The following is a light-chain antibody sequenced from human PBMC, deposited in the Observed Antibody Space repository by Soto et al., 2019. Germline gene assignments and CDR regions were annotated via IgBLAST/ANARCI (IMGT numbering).Light chain of an antibody. Sequence: QSVLTQPASVSGSPGQSITISCTVTSSDVGGYNYVSWYQQHPGKAPQLIIYEVSNRPSGVSNRFSGSKSGNTASLTISGLQPEDEADYYCSSYISSTTLSYVFGTGTKV. CDR2: EVS. CDR1: SSDVGGYNY. CDR3: SSYISSTTLSYV. V-gene: IGLV2-14*01. J-gene: IGLJ1*01.